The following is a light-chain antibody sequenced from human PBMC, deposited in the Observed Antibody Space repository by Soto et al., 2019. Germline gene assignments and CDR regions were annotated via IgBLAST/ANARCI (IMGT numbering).Light chain of an antibody. V-gene: IGLV4-60*02. Sequence: QSVLTQSSSASASLGSSVKLTCTLSSGHSSYIIAWHQQQPGKAPRYLMKLEGSGSYNKGSGVPDRFSGSSSEADRYLTISNLQFEDEADYYCETWDSNIHWVFGGGTKLTVL. CDR3: ETWDSNIHWV. CDR1: SGHSSYI. CDR2: LEGSGSY. J-gene: IGLJ3*02.